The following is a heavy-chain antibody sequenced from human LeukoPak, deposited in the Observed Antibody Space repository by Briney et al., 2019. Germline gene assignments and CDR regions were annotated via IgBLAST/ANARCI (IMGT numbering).Heavy chain of an antibody. V-gene: IGHV1-8*01. D-gene: IGHD3-3*01. J-gene: IGHJ6*02. CDR2: MNPNSGNT. CDR3: ARGGLRFLEWLRYYYYYGMDV. Sequence: GASVKVSCKASGYTFTSYDINWVRQATGQGLEWMGWMNPNSGNTGYAQKFQGRVTMTRNTSISTAYMELSSLRSEDTAVYYCARGGLRFLEWLRYYYYYGMDVWGQGTTVTVSS. CDR1: GYTFTSYD.